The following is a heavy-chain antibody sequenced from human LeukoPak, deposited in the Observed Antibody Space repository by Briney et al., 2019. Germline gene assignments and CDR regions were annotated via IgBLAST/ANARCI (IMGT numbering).Heavy chain of an antibody. CDR1: GFTFSSYS. J-gene: IGHJ4*02. V-gene: IGHV3-48*01. CDR3: AKDRPNYYGTNGHYYRRDGDC. D-gene: IGHD3-22*01. Sequence: GGSLRLSCAASGFTFSSYSMNWVRQAPGKGLEWVSYISSSSSTIYYADSVKGRFTISRDNAKNSLYLQMNSLRAEDTAVYYCAKDRPNYYGTNGHYYRRDGDCWGQGTLVTVSS. CDR2: ISSSSSTI.